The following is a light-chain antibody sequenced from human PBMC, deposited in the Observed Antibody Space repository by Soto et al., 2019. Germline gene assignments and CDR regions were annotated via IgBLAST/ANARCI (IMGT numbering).Light chain of an antibody. CDR3: QVWDSSSDHPGV. CDR1: DIGSKT. V-gene: IGLV3-21*04. CDR2: YDT. Sequence: SYELTQPPSVSVAPGETARLTCGGNDIGSKTVNWYQQRPGQAPVLVLYYDTERPSGIPERFSGSNSGNTATLTISRVEAGDEADYFCQVWDSSSDHPGVFGTGTKLTVL. J-gene: IGLJ1*01.